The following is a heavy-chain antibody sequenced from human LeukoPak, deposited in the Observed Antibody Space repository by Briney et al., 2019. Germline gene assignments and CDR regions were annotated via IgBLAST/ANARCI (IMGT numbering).Heavy chain of an antibody. CDR3: ARSTGDSSGYYPYFDY. D-gene: IGHD3-22*01. Sequence: SETLSLTCTVSGGSISSPYWSWIRQPPGKGLEWIGYIYYSGSTNYNPSLKSRVTISVDTSKNQFSLKLSSVTAADTAMYYCARSTGDSSGYYPYFDYWGQGTLVTVSS. J-gene: IGHJ4*02. CDR2: IYYSGST. V-gene: IGHV4-59*11. CDR1: GGSISSPY.